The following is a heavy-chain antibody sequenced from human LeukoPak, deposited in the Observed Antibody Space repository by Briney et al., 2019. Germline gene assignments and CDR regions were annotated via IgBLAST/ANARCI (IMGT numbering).Heavy chain of an antibody. D-gene: IGHD3-9*01. Sequence: PSGTLSLTCAVSGGSINSSSWWSWVRQPPGKGLEWIGEISQSGRANYNPSLKSRVTISIDKSKNQFSLKLSSVTAADTAVYYCATDHDILTGYYDYWGQGILVTVSS. CDR2: ISQSGRA. CDR3: ATDHDILTGYYDY. J-gene: IGHJ4*02. V-gene: IGHV4-4*02. CDR1: GGSINSSSW.